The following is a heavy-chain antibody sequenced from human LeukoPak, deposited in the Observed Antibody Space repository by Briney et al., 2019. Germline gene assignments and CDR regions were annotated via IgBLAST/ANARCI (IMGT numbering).Heavy chain of an antibody. V-gene: IGHV3-9*01. CDR1: GFTFDDYA. CDR2: ISWNSGSI. J-gene: IGHJ3*02. Sequence: GGSLRLSCAASGFTFDDYAMHWVRQAPGKGLEWVSGISWNSGSIGYADSVKGRFTISRDNAKNSLYLQMNSLRAEDTALYYCAKIPARLGAFDIWGQGTMVTVSS. CDR3: AKIPARLGAFDI. D-gene: IGHD6-19*01.